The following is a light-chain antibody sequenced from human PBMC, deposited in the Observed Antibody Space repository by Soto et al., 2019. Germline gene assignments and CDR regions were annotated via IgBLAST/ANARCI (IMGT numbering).Light chain of an antibody. CDR1: SSDVGGYNY. CDR2: EVN. Sequence: QSALTQPASVSGSPGQSITISCTGTSSDVGGYNYVSWYQQHPGKAPKLMIFEVNNRPSGVSNRFSGSKSGNTASLTISGLQAEDEADYYCSSYTNSLTPWVFGGGTKLTVL. CDR3: SSYTNSLTPWV. V-gene: IGLV2-14*01. J-gene: IGLJ3*02.